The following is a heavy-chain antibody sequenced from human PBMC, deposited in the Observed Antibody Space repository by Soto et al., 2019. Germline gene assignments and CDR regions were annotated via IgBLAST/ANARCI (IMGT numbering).Heavy chain of an antibody. CDR2: IYYSGST. Sequence: SETLSLTCTVSGGSISSYYWSWIRQPPGKGLEWIGYIYYSGSTNYNPSLKSRVTISVDTSKNQFSLKLSSVTAADTAVYYCARAPEGYYFDYWGQGTLVTVS. V-gene: IGHV4-59*01. D-gene: IGHD2-15*01. CDR3: ARAPEGYYFDY. J-gene: IGHJ4*02. CDR1: GGSISSYY.